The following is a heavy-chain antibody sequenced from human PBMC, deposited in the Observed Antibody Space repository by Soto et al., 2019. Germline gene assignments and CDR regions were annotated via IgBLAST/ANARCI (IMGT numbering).Heavy chain of an antibody. Sequence: GGSLRLSWAAAGGTVSSHYMSWVRQAPGKGLEWVSVIYSGGYTYYADSVKARFTISRDNSKNTVYLQMNSLRAEDTAVYYCVDGFDIWGQGTMVTVSS. V-gene: IGHV3-53*01. J-gene: IGHJ3*02. CDR3: VDGFDI. CDR1: GGTVSSHY. CDR2: IYSGGYT.